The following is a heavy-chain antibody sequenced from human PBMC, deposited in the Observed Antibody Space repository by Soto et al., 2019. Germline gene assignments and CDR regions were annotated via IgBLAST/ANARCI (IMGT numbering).Heavy chain of an antibody. CDR1: GFTFTNYG. Sequence: GGSLSVSCAASGFTFTNYGMSWVRQAPGKGLEWVSSISGGGGSAYYADSVMGRFTISRDNSKNTLYLQMNSLRAENTAGYFCAKVKTYVYVGIGVKTDASNLGRLEIWGKGSQGTVSS. CDR2: ISGGGGSA. D-gene: IGHD2-2*01. V-gene: IGHV3-23*01. CDR3: AKVKTYVYVGIGVKTDASNLGRLEI. J-gene: IGHJ4*02.